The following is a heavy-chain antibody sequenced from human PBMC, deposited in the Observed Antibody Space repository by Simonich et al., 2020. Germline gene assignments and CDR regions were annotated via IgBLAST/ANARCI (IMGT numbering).Heavy chain of an antibody. D-gene: IGHD4-17*01. V-gene: IGHV3-48*03. Sequence: EVQLVESGGGLVQPGGSLRLSCAASGFTFSSYEMNWVRQAPGKGLGGVSYSSSGGSTIYYADSVKGRFTISRDNAKNSLYLQMNSLRAEDTAVYYCARHYYGDYYFDYWGQGTLVTVSS. CDR3: ARHYYGDYYFDY. J-gene: IGHJ4*02. CDR2: SSSGGSTI. CDR1: GFTFSSYE.